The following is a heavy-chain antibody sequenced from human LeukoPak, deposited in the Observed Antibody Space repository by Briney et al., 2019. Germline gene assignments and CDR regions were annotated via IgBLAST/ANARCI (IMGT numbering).Heavy chain of an antibody. CDR3: ARGALRGYYAFFYMDV. V-gene: IGHV4-59*11. Sequence: NSSETLSLTCTVSGGSISSHYWIWIRQSPEKGLEWIGDISSSGSTGYNPSLRSRVTISLDTSKNQFSLNLSSVTAADTAVYYCARGALRGYYAFFYMDVWGKGTTVTVSS. J-gene: IGHJ6*03. CDR2: ISSSGST. CDR1: GGSISSHY. D-gene: IGHD1-26*01.